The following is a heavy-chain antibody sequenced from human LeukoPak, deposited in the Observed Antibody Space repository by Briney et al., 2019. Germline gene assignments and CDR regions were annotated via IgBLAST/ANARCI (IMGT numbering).Heavy chain of an antibody. CDR2: INTNTGSP. V-gene: IGHV7-4-1*02. CDR3: VRGIDTTGYLNY. J-gene: IGHJ4*02. Sequence: ASVKVSCKASGYTFSTYPMNWVRQAPGQGLEWMGWINTNTGSPTYAQGLTGRFVFSLDTSVSTVFLQINSLKAEDTALYYCVRGIDTTGYLNYWGQGTLVTVSS. CDR1: GYTFSTYP. D-gene: IGHD3-22*01.